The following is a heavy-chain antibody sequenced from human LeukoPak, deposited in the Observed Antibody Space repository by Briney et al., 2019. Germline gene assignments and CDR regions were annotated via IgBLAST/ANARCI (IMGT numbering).Heavy chain of an antibody. CDR3: ARDRRSLYFEEGPGFDP. Sequence: SETLSLTCTVSGGSISSGGYYWSWIRQPPGKGLEWIGYIYHSGSTYYNPSLKSRVTISVDRSKNQFSLKLSSVTAADTAVYYCARDRRSLYFEEGPGFDPWGQGTLVTVSS. V-gene: IGHV4-30-2*01. J-gene: IGHJ5*02. CDR2: IYHSGST. CDR1: GGSISSGGYY. D-gene: IGHD3-9*01.